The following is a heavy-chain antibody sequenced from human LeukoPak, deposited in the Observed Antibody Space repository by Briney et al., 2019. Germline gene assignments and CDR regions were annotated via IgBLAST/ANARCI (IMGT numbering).Heavy chain of an antibody. D-gene: IGHD2-2*01. CDR3: ASPTSCFL. J-gene: IGHJ4*02. CDR2: INPNSGGT. Sequence: GASVKVSCKASGYTFTGYHIHWVRQAPGQGLEWMGRINPNSGGTNYAQKFQGRVTMTRDTSINTAYMDLSGLTSDDTAVYYCASPTSCFLWGQGTLVTVSS. CDR1: GYTFTGYH. V-gene: IGHV1-2*06.